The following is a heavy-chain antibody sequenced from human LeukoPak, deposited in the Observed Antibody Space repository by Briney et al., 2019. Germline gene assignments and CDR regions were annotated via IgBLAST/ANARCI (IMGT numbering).Heavy chain of an antibody. Sequence: SETLSLTCTVSGGSISSGSYYWSWTRQPAGKGLEWIGRIYTSGSTNYNPSLKSRVTISVDTSKNQFSLKLSSVTAADTAVYYCAREIYGDYGAFDYWGQGTLVTVSS. D-gene: IGHD4-17*01. CDR2: IYTSGST. J-gene: IGHJ4*02. CDR1: GGSISSGSYY. CDR3: AREIYGDYGAFDY. V-gene: IGHV4-61*02.